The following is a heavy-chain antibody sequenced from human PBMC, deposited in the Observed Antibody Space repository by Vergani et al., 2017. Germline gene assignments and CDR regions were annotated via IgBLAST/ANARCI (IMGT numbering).Heavy chain of an antibody. CDR2: IIPIFGTA. J-gene: IGHJ5*02. D-gene: IGHD6-19*01. Sequence: QVQLVQSGAEVKKPGSSVKVSCKASGGTFSSYAISWVRQAPGQGLEWMGRIIPIFGTANYAQKFQGRVTITAVESTSTAYMELSSLRSEDTAVYYCARTSLPGLDSSGWPYNWFDPWGQGTLVTVSS. CDR1: GGTFSSYA. CDR3: ARTSLPGLDSSGWPYNWFDP. V-gene: IGHV1-69*13.